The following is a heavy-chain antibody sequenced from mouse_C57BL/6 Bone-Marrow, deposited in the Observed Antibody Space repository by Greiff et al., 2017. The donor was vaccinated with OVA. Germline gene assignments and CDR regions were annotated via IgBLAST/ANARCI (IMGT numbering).Heavy chain of an antibody. CDR2: IYPRSGNT. CDR3: ARKGTSNYHPWFAD. J-gene: IGHJ3*01. V-gene: IGHV1-81*01. Sequence: VKLMESGAELARPGASVKLSCKASGYTFTSYGISWVKQRTGQGLEWIGEIYPRSGNTYYNEKFKGKATLPADKSSSTAYMELRSLTSEDSAVYFCARKGTSNYHPWFADWGQGTLVTVSA. D-gene: IGHD2-5*01. CDR1: GYTFTSYG.